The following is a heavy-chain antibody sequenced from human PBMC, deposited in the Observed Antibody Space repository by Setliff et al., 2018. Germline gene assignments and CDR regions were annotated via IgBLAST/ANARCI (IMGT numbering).Heavy chain of an antibody. Sequence: SETLPLTCSVSGGSISGYYWSWLRQPPGKGLEWIGYIYNNGRTNNPPALKRRVTMSVDTSKNQLSLQLSSVSDGDTAVYYCARDQFSSGWYGPPESYFDCWGQGIQVTVSS. CDR2: IYNNGRT. D-gene: IGHD6-19*01. V-gene: IGHV4-59*01. J-gene: IGHJ4*02. CDR1: GGSISGYY. CDR3: ARDQFSSGWYGPPESYFDC.